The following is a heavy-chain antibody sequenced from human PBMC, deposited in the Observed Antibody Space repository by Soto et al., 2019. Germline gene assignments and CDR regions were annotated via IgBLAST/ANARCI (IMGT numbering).Heavy chain of an antibody. Sequence: SGPSLVNPPQTLTLACTFSGFSLRPCGGGVGWVRRPPGKALGCFSLFYWDDDKRYSPSLKSRLTITKDTSKNQVVLTMTNMDPVDTATYYCAHSLPAPRYSSSWYNYYGMDVWGQGTTVTVSS. CDR3: AHSLPAPRYSSSWYNYYGMDV. CDR1: GFSLRPCGGG. CDR2: FYWDDDK. V-gene: IGHV2-5*02. D-gene: IGHD6-13*01. J-gene: IGHJ6*02.